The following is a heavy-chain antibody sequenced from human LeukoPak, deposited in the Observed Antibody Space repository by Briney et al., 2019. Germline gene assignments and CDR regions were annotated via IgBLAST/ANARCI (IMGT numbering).Heavy chain of an antibody. CDR2: IYYSGST. CDR1: GGFDTYY. D-gene: IGHD3-22*01. CDR3: ARDEAPYYDSSGWDY. V-gene: IGHV4-39*07. Sequence: SETLSLTCAVHGGFDTYYLTFVRQPPGKGLEWIGSIYYSGSTYYNPSLKSRVTISVDTSKNQFSLKLSSVTAADTAVYYCARDEAPYYDSSGWDYWGQGTLVTVSS. J-gene: IGHJ4*02.